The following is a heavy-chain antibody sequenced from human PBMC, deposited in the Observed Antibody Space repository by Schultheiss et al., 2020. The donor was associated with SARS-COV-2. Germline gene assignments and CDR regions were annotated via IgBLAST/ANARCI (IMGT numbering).Heavy chain of an antibody. CDR3: ARHTDSFYFYPFDY. Sequence: SQTLSLTCTVSGGSISSGGYYWSWIRQPPGKGLEWIGEINHSGSTNYNPSLKSRVTISIDTSKDHFPLRLTSVTATDTAVYYCARHTDSFYFYPFDYWGQGTLVTVSS. J-gene: IGHJ4*02. CDR2: INHSGST. D-gene: IGHD3-22*01. CDR1: GGSISSGGYY. V-gene: IGHV4-39*01.